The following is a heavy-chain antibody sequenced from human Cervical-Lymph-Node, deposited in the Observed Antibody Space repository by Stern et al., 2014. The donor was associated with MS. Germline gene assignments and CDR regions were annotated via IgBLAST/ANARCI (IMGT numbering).Heavy chain of an antibody. CDR1: GYTFFNFG. D-gene: IGHD6-19*01. CDR2: VHPYNGHA. J-gene: IGHJ5*02. Sequence: QMQLVQSGPEVKKPGASVRVSCKTSGYTFFNFGITWVRQAPGRGPEWMGWVHPYNGHAIYAQNLQGRVAMTADTSTSTAHLDLRNLTSDDTAMYYCARGGNHQDSSYNWFDPWGLGTLVTVSS. CDR3: ARGGNHQDSSYNWFDP. V-gene: IGHV1-18*01.